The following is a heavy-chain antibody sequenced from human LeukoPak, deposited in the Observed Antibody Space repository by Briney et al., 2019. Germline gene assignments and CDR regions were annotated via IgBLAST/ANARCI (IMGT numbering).Heavy chain of an antibody. CDR2: IIPIFGTA. J-gene: IGHJ4*02. CDR3: ASGINNWNPYGRHRFDY. CDR1: GGTFSSYA. V-gene: IGHV1-69*13. Sequence: SVKVSCKASGGTFSSYATSWVRQAPGQGLEWMGGIIPIFGTANYAQKFQGRVTITADESTSTAYMELSSLRSEDTAVYYCASGINNWNPYGRHRFDYWGQGTLVTVSS. D-gene: IGHD1-20*01.